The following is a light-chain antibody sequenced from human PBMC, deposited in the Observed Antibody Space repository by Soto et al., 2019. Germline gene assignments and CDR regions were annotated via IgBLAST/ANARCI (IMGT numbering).Light chain of an antibody. J-gene: IGKJ1*01. V-gene: IGKV3-15*01. CDR1: QSVSSN. CDR2: DAS. Sequence: EIMMTQSPAILSVSPGERATLSCRVSQSVSSNLAWYQQKPGQAPRLLIYDASSRATGIPARFSGSGSGTEFTLTISSLQSEDFAVYYCLYYNKWPRWTFGQGTKVDIK. CDR3: LYYNKWPRWT.